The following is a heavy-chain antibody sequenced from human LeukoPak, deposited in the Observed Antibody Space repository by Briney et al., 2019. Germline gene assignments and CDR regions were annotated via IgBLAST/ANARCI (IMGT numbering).Heavy chain of an antibody. CDR3: ARRGRVAAAGFDY. CDR1: GGSFSGYY. V-gene: IGHV4-34*01. Sequence: SETLSLTCAVYGGSFSGYYWSWIRQPPGKGLEWVGEINHSGSTNYNPSLKSRVTISVDTSKNQFSLKLSSVTAADTAVYYCARRGRVAAAGFDYWGQGTLVTVSS. J-gene: IGHJ4*02. D-gene: IGHD6-13*01. CDR2: INHSGST.